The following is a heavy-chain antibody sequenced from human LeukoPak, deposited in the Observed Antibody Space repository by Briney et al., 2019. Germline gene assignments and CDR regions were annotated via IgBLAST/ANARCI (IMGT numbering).Heavy chain of an antibody. J-gene: IGHJ5*02. CDR1: GYSFTTYW. Sequence: GESLKISCKGSGYSFTTYWISWVRQMPGKGLEWMGRIDPSDSYTNYSPSFQGHVTISADKSISTAYLQWSSLKASDTAMYYCARHASSSSWSDPWGQGTLVTVSS. D-gene: IGHD6-6*01. CDR2: IDPSDSYT. CDR3: ARHASSSSWSDP. V-gene: IGHV5-10-1*01.